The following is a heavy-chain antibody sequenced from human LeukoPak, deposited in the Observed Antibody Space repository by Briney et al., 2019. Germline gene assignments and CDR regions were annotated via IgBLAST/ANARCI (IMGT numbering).Heavy chain of an antibody. Sequence: TSETLSLTCTVSGGSISSGDYYWRWIRQPPGKGLEWIGYIYYSGSTYYNPSLKSRVTISVDTSKNQFSLKLSSVTAADTAVYYCARDYGDIPPDWYYDLWGRGTLVTVSS. CDR2: IYYSGST. V-gene: IGHV4-30-4*01. CDR1: GGSISSGDYY. D-gene: IGHD4-17*01. CDR3: ARDYGDIPPDWYYDL. J-gene: IGHJ2*01.